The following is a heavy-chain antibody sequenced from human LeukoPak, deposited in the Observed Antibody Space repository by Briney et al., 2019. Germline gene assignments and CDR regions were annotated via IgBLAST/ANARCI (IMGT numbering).Heavy chain of an antibody. V-gene: IGHV4-61*02. CDR1: GGSMSSGSYY. CDR2: ICTSGST. CDR3: ARGPHCSGGSCHSVSDY. D-gene: IGHD2-15*01. J-gene: IGHJ4*02. Sequence: PSQTLSLTCTVSGGSMSSGSYYWSWIRQPAGKGLEWIGRICTSGSTNYNPSLKSRVTISIDTSKNQFSLKLSSVTAADTAVYYCARGPHCSGGSCHSVSDYWGQGTLVTVSS.